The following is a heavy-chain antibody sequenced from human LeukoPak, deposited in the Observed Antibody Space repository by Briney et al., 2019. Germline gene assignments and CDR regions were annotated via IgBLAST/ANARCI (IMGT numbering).Heavy chain of an antibody. CDR2: IIPIFGTA. CDR3: ARDKGYYYDSSGYYGY. V-gene: IGHV1-69*13. Sequence: GASVKVSCKASGGTFSSYAISWVRQATGQGLEWMGGIIPIFGTANYAQKFQGRVTITADESTSTAYMELSSLRSEDTAVYYCARDKGYYYDSSGYYGYWGQGTLVTVSS. D-gene: IGHD3-22*01. J-gene: IGHJ4*02. CDR1: GGTFSSYA.